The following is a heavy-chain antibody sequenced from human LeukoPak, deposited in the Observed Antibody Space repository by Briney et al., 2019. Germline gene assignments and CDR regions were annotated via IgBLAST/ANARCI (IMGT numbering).Heavy chain of an antibody. CDR3: ARDGRALLRDFDY. CDR2: IWYDGSNY. J-gene: IGHJ4*02. V-gene: IGHV3-33*08. Sequence: GGSLRLSCAASGFSVSSDYMTWVRQAPGKGLEWVAGIWYDGSNYYYADSVKGRFTISRDNSKNTLYLQMNSLRAEDTGVYYCARDGRALLRDFDYWGQGTLVTVSS. D-gene: IGHD1-26*01. CDR1: GFSVSSDY.